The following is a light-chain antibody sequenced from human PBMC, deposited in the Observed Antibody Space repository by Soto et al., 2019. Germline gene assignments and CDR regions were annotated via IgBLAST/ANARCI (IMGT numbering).Light chain of an antibody. J-gene: IGKJ4*01. V-gene: IGKV1-39*01. CDR3: QQSYTTPLT. CDR1: QYISDF. Sequence: DIQMTQSPSSLSVSVGDRVTINCRASQYISDFLNWYQQKPGKAPVILIYAASTLQSGVPSRFTGSRSETNFTLIISSLQPEDFATYYCQQSYTTPLTFGGGTKVDI. CDR2: AAS.